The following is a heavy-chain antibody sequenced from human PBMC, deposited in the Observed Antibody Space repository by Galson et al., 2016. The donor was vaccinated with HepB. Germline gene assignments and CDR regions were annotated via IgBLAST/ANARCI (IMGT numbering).Heavy chain of an antibody. D-gene: IGHD1/OR15-1a*01. CDR1: GYNLMYNG. V-gene: IGHV1-18*01. CDR2: IRAHNTTT. J-gene: IGHJ4*02. CDR3: ARDGNHNDWDNMLDF. Sequence: SVKVSCKASGYNLMYNGLSWLRQTPGQGLEWMGWIRAHNTTTNLVHYAQKFQGRVTMTTETSTNTAYVELRSLRSDDTALYFCARDGNHNDWDNMLDFWGQGVLVTVSS.